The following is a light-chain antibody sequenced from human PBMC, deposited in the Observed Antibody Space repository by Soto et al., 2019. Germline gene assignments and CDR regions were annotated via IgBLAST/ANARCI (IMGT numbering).Light chain of an antibody. J-gene: IGKJ4*01. V-gene: IGKV3-20*01. CDR2: GAS. CDR1: QSVSSSY. CDR3: QQYGSSPLT. Sequence: EIVVTQSPGTLSLSPGERATLSCRASQSVSSSYLAWYQQRPGRAPRLLIYGASSRATGIPDRFSGSGSGTDFTLTISRLAPEDFAVYYCQQYGSSPLTFGGGTKVEI.